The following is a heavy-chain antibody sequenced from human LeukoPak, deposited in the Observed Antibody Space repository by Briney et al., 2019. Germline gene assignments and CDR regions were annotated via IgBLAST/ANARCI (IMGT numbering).Heavy chain of an antibody. D-gene: IGHD3-10*01. V-gene: IGHV3-7*03. J-gene: IGHJ4*02. CDR3: AKGVTMVRGVIGHFDY. Sequence: GGSLRLSCVASGFTFSDYCMSWVRQAPRKGLEWVANIKQDGSEKYYVDSVKGRFTISRDNAKNSLYLQMNSLRAEDTAVYYCAKGVTMVRGVIGHFDYWGQGTLVTVSS. CDR1: GFTFSDYC. CDR2: IKQDGSEK.